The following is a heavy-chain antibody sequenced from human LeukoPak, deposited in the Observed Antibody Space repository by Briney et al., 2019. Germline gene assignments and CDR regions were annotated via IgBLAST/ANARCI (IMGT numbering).Heavy chain of an antibody. V-gene: IGHV4-59*04. D-gene: IGHD1-26*01. CDR2: IYYTGNT. J-gene: IGHJ4*02. CDR3: AKSGGYGLIDY. CDR1: GDSITGYY. Sequence: SETLSLTCTVSGDSITGYYWGWIRQPPGKGLEWIGNIYYTGNTYYNASLKSRVTISVDTSKNQFSLKLNSVTAADTAMYYCAKSGGYGLIDYWGQGTLVTVSS.